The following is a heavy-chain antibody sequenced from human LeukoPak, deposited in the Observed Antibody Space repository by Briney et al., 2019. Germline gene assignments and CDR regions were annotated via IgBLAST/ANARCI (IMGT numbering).Heavy chain of an antibody. CDR1: GGSFSGYY. Sequence: SETLSLTCAVYGGSFSGYYWSWIRQPPGKGLEWIGEINHSGSTNYNPSLKSRVTISVDTSKNQFSLKLSSVTAADTAVYYCARSTLRPYYYDSSGYFSVFDIWGQGTMVTVSS. CDR2: INHSGST. CDR3: ARSTLRPYYYDSSGYFSVFDI. V-gene: IGHV4-34*01. J-gene: IGHJ3*02. D-gene: IGHD3-22*01.